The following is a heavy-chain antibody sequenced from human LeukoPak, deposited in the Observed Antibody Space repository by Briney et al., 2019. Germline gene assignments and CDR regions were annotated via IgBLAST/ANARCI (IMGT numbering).Heavy chain of an antibody. CDR3: AKDRRGYGAYAPGGY. CDR1: GFTFDDYA. J-gene: IGHJ4*02. D-gene: IGHD5-12*01. CDR2: ISADGGST. Sequence: QPGGSLRLSCTASGFTFDDYAMHWVRQAPGKGLEWVSLISADGGSTYYADSVKGRFTISRDNSKNSLSLQMNSLRTEDTALYYCAKDRRGYGAYAPGGYWGQGTLVTVSS. V-gene: IGHV3-43*02.